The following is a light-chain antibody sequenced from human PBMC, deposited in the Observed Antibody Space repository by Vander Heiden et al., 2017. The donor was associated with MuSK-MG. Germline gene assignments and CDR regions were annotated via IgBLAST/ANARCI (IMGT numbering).Light chain of an antibody. Sequence: DIQMTQSPSSLSASVGDRVTITCRASQDISDYLAWYQQKPGKVPKPLIYGASTLQPGVPSRFSGSGSGTDFTLTISSLQPEDVATYYCQEYNSAPRGFTFGPGTKVDIK. CDR2: GAS. CDR1: QDISDY. CDR3: QEYNSAPRGFT. J-gene: IGKJ3*01. V-gene: IGKV1-27*01.